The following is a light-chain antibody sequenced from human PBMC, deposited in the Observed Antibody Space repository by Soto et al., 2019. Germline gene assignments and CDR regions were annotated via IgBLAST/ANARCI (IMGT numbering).Light chain of an antibody. CDR1: QSVSNNY. Sequence: IVSTQSPGTLSLSPGERATLSCRASQSVSNNYFAGYQQKPCQDPRILIYGASSRATGITDRLSGTGSEADFTLTISGLQSEDSAVYFCQQYNNWPFSFGQGTRLEIK. J-gene: IGKJ5*01. CDR2: GAS. CDR3: QQYNNWPFS. V-gene: IGKV3-20*01.